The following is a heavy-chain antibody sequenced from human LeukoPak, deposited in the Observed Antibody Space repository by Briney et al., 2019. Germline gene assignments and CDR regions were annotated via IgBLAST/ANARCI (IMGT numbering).Heavy chain of an antibody. J-gene: IGHJ6*04. V-gene: IGHV3-11*06. CDR2: ITNSGRDA. Sequence: GRSLRLSCAASGFTFSDHYMTWIRQAPGKGLEWVSYITNSGRDADYSDSVRGRFTTSRDNAKNSLYLQMNSLRPEDTAIYYCGRGHFGLDVWGKGTTVTVSS. CDR3: GRGHFGLDV. CDR1: GFTFSDHY.